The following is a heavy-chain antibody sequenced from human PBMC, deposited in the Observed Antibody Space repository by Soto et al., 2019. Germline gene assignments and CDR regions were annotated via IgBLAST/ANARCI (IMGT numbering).Heavy chain of an antibody. D-gene: IGHD6-6*01. CDR3: ARHHLKGSSSSLIYYYGIDV. V-gene: IGHV5-51*01. J-gene: IGHJ6*02. CDR2: IYPGVSDT. CDR1: GYSFTSYW. Sequence: GESLKISCKSAGYSFTSYWIGWVRQMPGKGLEWMGIIYPGVSDTRYSPSFQGQVTISADKSISTAYLQWSSLKASDTAMYYCARHHLKGSSSSLIYYYGIDVWGQGTTVTVSS.